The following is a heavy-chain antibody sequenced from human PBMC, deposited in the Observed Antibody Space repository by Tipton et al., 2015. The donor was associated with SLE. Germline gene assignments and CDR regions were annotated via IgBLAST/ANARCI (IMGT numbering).Heavy chain of an antibody. CDR2: IGSGGSDT. Sequence: SLRLSCAASGVIFSDYYMAWIRQAPGKGLEWVSYIGSGGSDTYYADSVKGRFTISRDNAVNSLYLQMDSLRAEDTAVYYCAKASRTLPEKWGQGTLVTVSS. J-gene: IGHJ4*02. CDR3: AKASRTLPEK. CDR1: GVIFSDYY. D-gene: IGHD3/OR15-3a*01. V-gene: IGHV3-11*04.